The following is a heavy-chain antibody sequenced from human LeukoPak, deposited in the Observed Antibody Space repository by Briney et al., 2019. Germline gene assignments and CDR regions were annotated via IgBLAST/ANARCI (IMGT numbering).Heavy chain of an antibody. CDR3: ARDTARDSSGYTLYYFDY. CDR2: ISSSSSYI. J-gene: IGHJ4*02. V-gene: IGHV3-21*01. CDR1: GFTFSSYS. Sequence: PGGSLRLSCAASGFTFSSYSMNWVRQAPGKGLEWVSSISSSSSYIYYADSVKGRFAISRDNAKNSLYLQVNSLRADDTAVYYCARDTARDSSGYTLYYFDYWGQGTLVTVSS. D-gene: IGHD3-22*01.